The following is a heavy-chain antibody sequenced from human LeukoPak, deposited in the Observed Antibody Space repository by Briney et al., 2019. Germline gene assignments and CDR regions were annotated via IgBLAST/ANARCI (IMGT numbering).Heavy chain of an antibody. CDR1: GYTFTSYD. Sequence: GASVKVSCKASGYTFTSYDIHWVRQATGQGLEWMGWMSPNSDNTGYAQKFQGRVTMTRDTSISTAYMELSRLRSDDTAVYYCAKAAAGSQHSYYYYYYLDVWGTGTTVTISS. V-gene: IGHV1-8*01. J-gene: IGHJ6*03. CDR2: MSPNSDNT. D-gene: IGHD6-13*01. CDR3: AKAAAGSQHSYYYYYYLDV.